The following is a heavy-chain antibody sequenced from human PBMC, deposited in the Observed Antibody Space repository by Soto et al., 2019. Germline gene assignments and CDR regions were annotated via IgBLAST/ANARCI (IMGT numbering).Heavy chain of an antibody. CDR3: ARGFPFYDFWSGSTPQSYFDY. CDR2: ISSSGSTI. Sequence: EVQLVESGGGLVQPGGSLRLSCAPSGFTFSSYEMNWVRQAPGKGLEWLSYISSSGSTIYYADSVKGRFTISRDNTKNSLYLQMNSLSAEDTAVYYCARGFPFYDFWSGSTPQSYFDYRGQGTLVTVSS. J-gene: IGHJ4*02. D-gene: IGHD3-3*01. CDR1: GFTFSSYE. V-gene: IGHV3-48*03.